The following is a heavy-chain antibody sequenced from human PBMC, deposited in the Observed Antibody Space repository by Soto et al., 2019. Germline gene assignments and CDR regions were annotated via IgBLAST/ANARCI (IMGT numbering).Heavy chain of an antibody. Sequence: GGSLRLSCAASGFTSSSYAMTWVRQAPGKGLEWVSAISGDGVYTYYADSVKGRFTTSRDNSKTTLYLQLSSLRSEDTAVYYCAKNQMTGQAHYDFGGQGTPVTVSS. CDR3: AKNQMTGQAHYDF. CDR1: GFTSSSYA. J-gene: IGHJ4*02. CDR2: ISGDGVYT. V-gene: IGHV3-23*01. D-gene: IGHD3-9*01.